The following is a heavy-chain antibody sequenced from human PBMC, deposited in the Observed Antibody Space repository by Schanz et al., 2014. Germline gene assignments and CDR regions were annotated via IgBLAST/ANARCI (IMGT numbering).Heavy chain of an antibody. D-gene: IGHD2-21*01. CDR1: GFTFTTNA. CDR3: AKGQGAVINNWYFDL. J-gene: IGHJ2*01. Sequence: EVQLVESGGGLVQPGGSLRLSCAASGFTFTTNAMSWVRQPPGKGLEWVSAISGNGGSTYFADSVKGRFTISRDNSDNTLFLQMNSLRAEDTAVYYCAKGQGAVINNWYFDLWGRGTLVTVSS. V-gene: IGHV3-23*04. CDR2: ISGNGGST.